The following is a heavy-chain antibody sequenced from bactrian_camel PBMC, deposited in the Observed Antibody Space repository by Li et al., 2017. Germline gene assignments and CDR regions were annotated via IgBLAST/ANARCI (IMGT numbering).Heavy chain of an antibody. CDR2: INTGSDGT. J-gene: IGHJ4*01. V-gene: IGHV3S1*01. D-gene: IGHD3*01. CDR3: AAGTATTVYPGPICEYNT. CDR1: GDTYGSNC. Sequence: HVQLVESGGGSVESGGSLTLSCTASGDTYGSNCMGWFRAPPGKEREGVAKINTGSDGTYYADSVKGRFTISHANAKNTVYLQMDNPEREDSAMYSCAAGTATTVYPGPICEYNTWGQGTQVTVS.